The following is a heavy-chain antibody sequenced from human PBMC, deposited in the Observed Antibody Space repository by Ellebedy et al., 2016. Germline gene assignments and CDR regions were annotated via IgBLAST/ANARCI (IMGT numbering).Heavy chain of an antibody. CDR2: IHSSGST. J-gene: IGHJ4*02. V-gene: IGHV4-39*07. Sequence: GSLRLSCTVSGGSITSVSNYWGWIRQPPGKGLEWLGSIHSSGSTSYSPSLKSRVTISVDTSKSQFSLKVNSVTAADTAVYYCARNAFSSSWYQFDYWGQGILVTVSS. D-gene: IGHD6-13*01. CDR1: GGSITSVSNY. CDR3: ARNAFSSSWYQFDY.